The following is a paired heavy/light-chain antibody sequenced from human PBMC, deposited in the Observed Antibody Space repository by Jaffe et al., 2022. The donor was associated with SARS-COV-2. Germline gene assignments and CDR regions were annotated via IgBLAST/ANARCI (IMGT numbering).Heavy chain of an antibody. CDR3: ARQLTIFGVVPRYYFDY. V-gene: IGHV4-39*01. CDR1: GGSISSSSYY. J-gene: IGHJ4*02. D-gene: IGHD3-3*01. Sequence: QLQLQESGPGLVKPSETLSLTCTVSGGSISSSSYYWGWIRQPPGKGLEWIGSIYYSGSTYYNPSLKSRVTISVDTSKNQFSLKLSSVTAADTAMYYCARQLTIFGVVPRYYFDYWGQGTLVTVSS. CDR2: IYYSGST.
Light chain of an antibody. J-gene: IGKJ4*01. CDR1: QSVSSN. CDR2: GAS. CDR3: QQYNDWPPSLT. V-gene: IGKV3-15*01. Sequence: EIVMTQSPATLSVSPGERATLSCRASQSVSSNLAWYQQKPGQAPRLLIYGASTRATGLPARFSGSGSGTEFTLTISSLQSEDFAVYYCQQYNDWPPSLTFGGGTKVEIK.